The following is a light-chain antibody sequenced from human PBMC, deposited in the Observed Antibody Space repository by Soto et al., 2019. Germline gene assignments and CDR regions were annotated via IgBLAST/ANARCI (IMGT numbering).Light chain of an antibody. CDR1: NIRSNS. J-gene: IGLJ2*01. CDR3: QVRDSSRHVL. Sequence: SYELTQPPSVSVAPRQTARIACEGNNIRSNSVHWYHQKPGQAPVLLVFEQSDRPSGIPERFSASKSGNTATLTISRVEAGDEADYYCQVRDSSRHVLFGGGTKLTVL. V-gene: IGLV3-21*02. CDR2: EQS.